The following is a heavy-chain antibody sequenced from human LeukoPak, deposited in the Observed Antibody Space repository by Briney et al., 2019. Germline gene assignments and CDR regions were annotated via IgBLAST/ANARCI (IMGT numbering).Heavy chain of an antibody. CDR2: IKQDGSVK. D-gene: IGHD7-27*01. CDR3: ARSSASWAMDV. J-gene: IGHJ6*02. CDR1: GFTFSSYW. Sequence: GGSLGLSCAASGFTFSSYWMSWVRQAPGKGLEWVANIKQDGSVKYFLDSVKGRFTISRDSAKNSLHLQMNSLRAEDTAVYYCARSSASWAMDVWGQGTTVTVSS. V-gene: IGHV3-7*05.